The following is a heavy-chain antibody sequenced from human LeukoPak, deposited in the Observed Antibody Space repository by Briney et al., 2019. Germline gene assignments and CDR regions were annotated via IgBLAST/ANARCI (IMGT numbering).Heavy chain of an antibody. CDR2: IYYSGST. V-gene: IGHV4-59*01. J-gene: IGHJ6*03. D-gene: IGHD3-22*01. Sequence: PSETLSLTCTVSGGSISSNYWSWIRQPPGKGLEWIGYIYYSGSTNNNPSLKSRVTISVDTSKNQFSLKLSSVTAADTAVYYCARGTYSHDSTSHYFYYMDVRGKGTTVTVSS. CDR3: ARGTYSHDSTSHYFYYMDV. CDR1: GGSISSNY.